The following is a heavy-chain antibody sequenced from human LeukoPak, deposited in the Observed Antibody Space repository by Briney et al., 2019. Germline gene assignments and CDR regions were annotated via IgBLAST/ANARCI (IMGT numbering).Heavy chain of an antibody. CDR3: AKYMSSSKMSNMDV. V-gene: IGHV3-23*01. CDR1: GFTFSSYA. J-gene: IGHJ6*03. D-gene: IGHD2-2*01. CDR2: ISGRGGTT. Sequence: PGGSLRLSCAASGFTFSSYAMSWVRQAPGKGLEWVSNISGRGGTTYYADSVKGRFTISRDNSNNTLYLQLYSLRAEDTAMNYCAKYMSSSKMSNMDVWGKGTTVTVSS.